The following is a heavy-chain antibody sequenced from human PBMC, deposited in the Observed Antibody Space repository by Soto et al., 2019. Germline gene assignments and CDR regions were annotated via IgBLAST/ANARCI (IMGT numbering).Heavy chain of an antibody. D-gene: IGHD4-17*01. V-gene: IGHV1-8*01. CDR1: GYTFTSYD. J-gene: IGHJ4*02. Sequence: QVQLVQSGAEVKKPGASVKVSCKASGYTFTSYDLNWVRQATGQGLEWMGCGKPNSGNTGYAQKFQGRVTMTRNTSISTAYMAMIRLRSEDTAVYYCASNIYGANVEDWGQGNLVTGSS. CDR2: GKPNSGNT. CDR3: ASNIYGANVED.